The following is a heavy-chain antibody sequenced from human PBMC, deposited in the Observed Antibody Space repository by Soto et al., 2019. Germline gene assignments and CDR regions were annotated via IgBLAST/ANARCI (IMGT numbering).Heavy chain of an antibody. CDR2: IIPILGIA. V-gene: IGHV1-69*08. Sequence: QVQLVQSGAEVKKPGSSVKVSCKASGGTFSSYTISWVRQAPGQGLEWMGRIIPILGIANYAQKFQGRVTITADKSTSTAYMELSSLRSEDTAVYYCARDRPGGYSYAPIDYWGQGTLVTASS. CDR1: GGTFSSYT. J-gene: IGHJ4*02. D-gene: IGHD5-18*01. CDR3: ARDRPGGYSYAPIDY.